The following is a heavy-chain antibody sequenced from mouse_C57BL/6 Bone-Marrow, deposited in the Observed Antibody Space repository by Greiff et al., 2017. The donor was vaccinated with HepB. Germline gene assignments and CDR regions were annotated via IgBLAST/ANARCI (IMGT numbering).Heavy chain of an antibody. Sequence: QVQLQQPGTELVKPGASVKLSCKASGYTFTSYWMHWVKQRPGQGLEWIGNINPSNGGTNYNEKFKSKATLTVDKSSSTAYMQLSSLTSEDAAVYYCAKVTTVRGAMDYWGQGTSVTVSS. CDR3: AKVTTVRGAMDY. J-gene: IGHJ4*01. V-gene: IGHV1-53*01. CDR1: GYTFTSYW. CDR2: INPSNGGT. D-gene: IGHD1-1*01.